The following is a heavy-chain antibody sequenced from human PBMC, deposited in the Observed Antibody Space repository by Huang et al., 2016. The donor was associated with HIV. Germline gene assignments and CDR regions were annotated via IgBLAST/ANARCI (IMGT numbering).Heavy chain of an antibody. CDR2: FSPDDPET. V-gene: IGHV5-51*01. CDR3: TRLFPELESFYTPLYRGGTHNWFDP. J-gene: IGHJ5*02. D-gene: IGHD3-10*01. Sequence: EVQLVQSGAEVRKPGESLRISCKTSGYKFSSYWIDWVRQTPVRGLEWCGSFSPDDPETRYSLYLERKVTMSVDNSNNTAFLQWGGLKASDSALYFCTRLFPELESFYTPLYRGGTHNWFDPWGQGTLVIVS. CDR1: GYKFSSYW.